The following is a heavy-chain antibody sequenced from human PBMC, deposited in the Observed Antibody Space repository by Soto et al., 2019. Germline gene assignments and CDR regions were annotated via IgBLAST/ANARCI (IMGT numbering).Heavy chain of an antibody. CDR1: GYSFTSYW. J-gene: IGHJ6*02. CDR2: NYPGDSDT. V-gene: IGHV5-51*01. D-gene: IGHD5-12*01. Sequence: GESLKISCKGSGYSFTSYWIGWVRQMPGKGLEYMGINYPGDSDTRYSPSFQGQDTISADKSISTAYLQWNSLEASDTAMYYCARRANYYYYGLDVWGQGTTVTVSS. CDR3: ARRANYYYYGLDV.